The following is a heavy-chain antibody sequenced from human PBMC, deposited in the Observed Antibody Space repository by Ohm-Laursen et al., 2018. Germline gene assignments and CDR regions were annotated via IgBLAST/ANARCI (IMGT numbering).Heavy chain of an antibody. CDR3: AAGYSSSWHYFDY. CDR1: GGSISSGGYY. D-gene: IGHD6-13*01. V-gene: IGHV4-31*03. J-gene: IGHJ4*02. CDR2: IYYSGST. Sequence: TLSLTCTVSGGSISSGGYYWSWIRQHPGKGLGWIGYIYYSGSTYYNPSLKSRVTISVDTSKNQFSLKLSSVTAADTAVYYCAAGYSSSWHYFDYWGQGTLVTVSS.